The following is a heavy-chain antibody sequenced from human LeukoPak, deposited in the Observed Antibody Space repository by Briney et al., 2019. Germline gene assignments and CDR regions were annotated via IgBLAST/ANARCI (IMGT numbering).Heavy chain of an antibody. CDR1: GFTFSTYG. CDR3: AKRGPGSPQSGKYYFDY. J-gene: IGHJ4*02. Sequence: GDTLRLSCAASGFTFSTYGITWVRQAPGKGLECVSAISGRADLTFYADSVKGRFTISRHNSKNALYLQMNSLRAEDTAVYYCAKRGPGSPQSGKYYFDYWGQGPRVTVSS. D-gene: IGHD3-10*01. CDR2: ISGRADLT. V-gene: IGHV3-23*01.